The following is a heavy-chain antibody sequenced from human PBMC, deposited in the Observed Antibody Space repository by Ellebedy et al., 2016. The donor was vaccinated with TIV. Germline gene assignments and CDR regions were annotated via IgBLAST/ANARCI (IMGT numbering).Heavy chain of an antibody. Sequence: GGSLRLSCAASGFTFSSYWMSWVRQAPGKGLEWVANIKQDGSEKYYVDSVKGRFTISRDNAKNSLSLQMNSLRAEDTAVYYCAGRAYNWNDGSLFDYWGQGTLVTVSS. D-gene: IGHD1-1*01. CDR1: GFTFSSYW. J-gene: IGHJ4*02. CDR2: IKQDGSEK. V-gene: IGHV3-7*03. CDR3: AGRAYNWNDGSLFDY.